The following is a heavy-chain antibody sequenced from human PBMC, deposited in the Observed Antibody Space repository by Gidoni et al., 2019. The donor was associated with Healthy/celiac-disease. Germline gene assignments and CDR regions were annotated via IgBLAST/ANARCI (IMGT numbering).Heavy chain of an antibody. V-gene: IGHV3-48*02. CDR2: ISSSSSTI. D-gene: IGHD3-22*01. CDR3: ARGDYYDSSGYYYVRRPWYFDL. J-gene: IGHJ2*01. Sequence: EVQLVESGGGLVQPGGSLRLSCAASGFPFSSYSMNWVRQAPGKGLEWVSYISSSSSTIYYADSVKGRFTISRDNAKNSLYLQMNSLRDEDTAVYYCARGDYYDSSGYYYVRRPWYFDLWGRGTLVTVSS. CDR1: GFPFSSYS.